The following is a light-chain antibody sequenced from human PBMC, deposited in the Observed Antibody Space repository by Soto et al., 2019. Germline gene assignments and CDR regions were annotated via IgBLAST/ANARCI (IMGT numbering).Light chain of an antibody. J-gene: IGKJ1*01. CDR2: DAS. CDR3: QQYENYWT. CDR1: QPISSW. V-gene: IGKV1-5*01. Sequence: DIQMTQSPSSLSASVGDRVTITCRASQPISSWLAWYHQKPGKAPKLLIYDASNLESGVPSRFSGSGSGTEFTLTISSLQPEDFGIYYCQQYENYWTLGQGTKVDIK.